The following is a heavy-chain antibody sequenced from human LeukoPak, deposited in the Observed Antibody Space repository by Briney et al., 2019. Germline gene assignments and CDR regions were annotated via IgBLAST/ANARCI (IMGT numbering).Heavy chain of an antibody. V-gene: IGHV1-18*01. CDR3: ARDGDIVVVPAAISSFDY. CDR2: ISAYNGNT. D-gene: IGHD2-2*02. CDR1: GYTFTSYG. Sequence: GVSVKVSCKASGYTFTSYGISWVRQAPGQGLEWMGWISAYNGNTNYAQKLQGRVTMTTDTSTSTAYMELRSLRSDDTAVYYCARDGDIVVVPAAISSFDYWGQGTLVTVSS. J-gene: IGHJ4*02.